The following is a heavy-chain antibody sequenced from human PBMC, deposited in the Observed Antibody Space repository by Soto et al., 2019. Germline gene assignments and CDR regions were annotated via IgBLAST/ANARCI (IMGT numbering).Heavy chain of an antibody. J-gene: IGHJ5*02. CDR1: GYTFTSYD. CDR2: ISAYNGNT. Sequence: ASVKVSCKASGYTFTSYDINWVRQAPGQGLEWMGWISAYNGNTNYAQKLQGRVTMTTDTSTSTAYMELRSLRSDDTAVYYFARDLRYCSSTSCYSWFDPWGQGTLVTVSS. V-gene: IGHV1-18*01. D-gene: IGHD2-2*01. CDR3: ARDLRYCSSTSCYSWFDP.